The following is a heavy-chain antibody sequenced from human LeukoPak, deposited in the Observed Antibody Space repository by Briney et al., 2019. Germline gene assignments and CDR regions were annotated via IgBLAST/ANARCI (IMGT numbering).Heavy chain of an antibody. CDR1: GYTFVTFG. J-gene: IGHJ4*02. CDR3: SRASFDH. CDR2: ISTYNGNT. Sequence: GASVKVSCKASGYTFVTFGINWVRQAPAPGPEWIGWISTYNGNTKYALKFQDRVTLTRDTSTTTAYMELKSLTSDDRAVYYCSRASFDHWGQGTLVIVSS. V-gene: IGHV1-18*01.